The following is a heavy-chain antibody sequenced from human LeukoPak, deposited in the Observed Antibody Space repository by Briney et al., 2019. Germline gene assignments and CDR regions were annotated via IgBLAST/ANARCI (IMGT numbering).Heavy chain of an antibody. J-gene: IGHJ3*01. CDR1: GFTFSSYS. V-gene: IGHV3-23*01. CDR2: IGSSGDIT. D-gene: IGHD1-26*01. CDR3: ANLYSGSPSDAFDV. Sequence: GGSLRPSCAASGFTFSSYSMSWVRQAPGMGLEWVSSIGSSGDITYYADSVKGRFTISRDNSKNTLYLQMNSLRGDDTAVYYCANLYSGSPSDAFDVWGQGTMVTVSS.